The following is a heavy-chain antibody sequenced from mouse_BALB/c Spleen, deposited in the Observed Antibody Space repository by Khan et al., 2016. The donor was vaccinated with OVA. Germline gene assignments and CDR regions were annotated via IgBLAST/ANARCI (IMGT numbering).Heavy chain of an antibody. CDR2: IRLKSNIYAT. Sequence: EVKLEESGGGLVQPGGSMKLSCVASGFTFSNYWMNWVRQSPEKGFEWVAEIRLKSNIYATHYAESVRGRFTISRDDSRGGVYLQMNNLGAEDTGIYYCTRGWDWYVDVWGAGTTVTVSS. CDR3: TRGWDWYVDV. CDR1: GFTFSNYW. J-gene: IGHJ1*01. D-gene: IGHD3-3*01. V-gene: IGHV6-6*02.